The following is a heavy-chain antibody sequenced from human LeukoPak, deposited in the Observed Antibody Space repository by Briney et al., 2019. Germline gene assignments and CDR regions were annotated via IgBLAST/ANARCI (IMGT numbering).Heavy chain of an antibody. J-gene: IGHJ4*02. CDR2: IYYSGST. CDR3: ARDIESTSFSRYDY. Sequence: SETLSLTCTVSGGSISSSSYYWGWIRQPPGKGLEWIGSIYYSGSTYYNPSLKSRVTISVDTSKNQFSLKLSSVTAADTAVYYCARDIESTSFSRYDYWGQGTLVTVSS. D-gene: IGHD2-2*01. V-gene: IGHV4-39*02. CDR1: GGSISSSSYY.